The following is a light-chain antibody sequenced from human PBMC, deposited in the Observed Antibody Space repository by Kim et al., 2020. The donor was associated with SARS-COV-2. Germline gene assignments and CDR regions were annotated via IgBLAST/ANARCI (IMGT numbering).Light chain of an antibody. Sequence: RQTRTLTCTGNRNNVGNQGAAWRQQHQGHPPKLLSYRNNNRPSGISERLSASRSGNTASLTITGLQPEDEADYYCSAWDSSLSAWVFGGGTQLTVL. CDR1: RNNVGNQG. CDR3: SAWDSSLSAWV. V-gene: IGLV10-54*01. J-gene: IGLJ3*02. CDR2: RNN.